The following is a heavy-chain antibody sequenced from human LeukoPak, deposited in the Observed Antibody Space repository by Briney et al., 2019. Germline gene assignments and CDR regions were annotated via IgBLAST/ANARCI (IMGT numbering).Heavy chain of an antibody. J-gene: IGHJ4*02. D-gene: IGHD3-16*01. Sequence: PSETLSLTCTVSGDSFSSYHWSWLRQPPGKGLEWIGYISSGGRTSYNPSLQSRVTISVDTSKNQFSLKLSSVTAADTAVYYCARVGRGDHTWGSYYCDHWPQRTLVSVSS. CDR3: ARVGRGDHTWGSYYCDH. CDR1: GDSFSSYH. V-gene: IGHV4-59*01. CDR2: ISSGGRT.